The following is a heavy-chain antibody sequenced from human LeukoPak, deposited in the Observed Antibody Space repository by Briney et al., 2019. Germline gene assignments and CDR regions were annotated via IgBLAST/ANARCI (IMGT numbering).Heavy chain of an antibody. D-gene: IGHD1-26*01. Sequence: SVKVSCKASGGTFSSYAISWVRQAPGQGLEWMGGIIPIFGTANYAQKFQGRVTITTDESTSTAYMELSSLRSEDTAVYYCALGATQMEWAFDIWGQGTMVTVSS. CDR2: IIPIFGTA. J-gene: IGHJ3*02. CDR3: ALGATQMEWAFDI. CDR1: GGTFSSYA. V-gene: IGHV1-69*05.